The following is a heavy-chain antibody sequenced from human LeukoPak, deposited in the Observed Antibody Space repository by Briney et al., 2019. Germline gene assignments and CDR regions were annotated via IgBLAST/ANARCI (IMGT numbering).Heavy chain of an antibody. CDR2: ITSNGGST. CDR3: ARGASGKYDY. D-gene: IGHD1-26*01. J-gene: IGHJ4*02. V-gene: IGHV3-64*02. CDR1: GFTFNTFA. Sequence: PGGSLRLSCEASGFTFNTFAMHWVRQAPGKGLEYVSAITSNGGSTYYADSVKGRFTISRDNSKNTLYLQMGSLRGEDMAVYYCARGASGKYDYWGQGTLVTVSS.